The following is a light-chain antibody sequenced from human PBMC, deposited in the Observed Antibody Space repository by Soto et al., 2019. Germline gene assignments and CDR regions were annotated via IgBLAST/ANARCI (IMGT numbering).Light chain of an antibody. CDR3: HLRQSWPRA. Sequence: LDQNPSTQCSVRGDRISLSSLASQAVNTRLAWYQHKPGQAPRLLIYLTSNRAAGIPARFSGSGSETDFTLTFSDVEPEDFAFYYCHLRQSWPRAFGEGTKVDIK. CDR1: QAVNTR. V-gene: IGKV3-11*01. CDR2: LTS. J-gene: IGKJ1*01.